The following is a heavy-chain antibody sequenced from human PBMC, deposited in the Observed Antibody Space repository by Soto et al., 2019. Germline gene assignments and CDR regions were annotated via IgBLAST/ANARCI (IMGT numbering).Heavy chain of an antibody. Sequence: QVQLVQSGAEVKKPGASVKVSCKASGYTFTGYYMHWVRQAPGQGLEWMGWINPNSGGTNYAQKFQGRVTMTRDTSISTAYMELSRLRSDDTAVYYCAREVGSARALYYYGMDVWGQGTTVTVSS. CDR1: GYTFTGYY. CDR2: INPNSGGT. V-gene: IGHV1-2*02. J-gene: IGHJ6*02. D-gene: IGHD3-10*01. CDR3: AREVGSARALYYYGMDV.